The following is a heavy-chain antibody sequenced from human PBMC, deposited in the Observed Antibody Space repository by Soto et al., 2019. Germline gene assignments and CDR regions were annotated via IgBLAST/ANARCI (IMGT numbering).Heavy chain of an antibody. D-gene: IGHD3-22*01. CDR3: ARDLVVISEGPPRDYYYYGMDV. J-gene: IGHJ6*02. CDR1: GGSISSGGYY. V-gene: IGHV4-31*03. Sequence: PSETLSLTCTVSGGSISSGGYYWSWIRQHPGKGLEWIGYIYYSGSTYYNQSLKSRVTISVDTSKNQFSLKLSSVTAADTAVYYCARDLVVISEGPPRDYYYYGMDVWGQGTTVTVSS. CDR2: IYYSGST.